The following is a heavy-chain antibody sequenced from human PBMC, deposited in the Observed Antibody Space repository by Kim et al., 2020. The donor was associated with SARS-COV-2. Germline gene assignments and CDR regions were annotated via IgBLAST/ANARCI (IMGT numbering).Heavy chain of an antibody. CDR3: AHRQIVGARGVFDY. V-gene: IGHV2-5*01. Sequence: SPSLKSRLTITKDTSKNQVVLTMTNMDPVDTATYYCAHRQIVGARGVFDYWGQGTLVTVSS. J-gene: IGHJ4*02. D-gene: IGHD1-26*01.